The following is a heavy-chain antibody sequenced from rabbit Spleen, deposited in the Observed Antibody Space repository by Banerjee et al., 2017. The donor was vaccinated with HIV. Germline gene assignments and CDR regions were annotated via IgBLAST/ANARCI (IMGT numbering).Heavy chain of an antibody. CDR1: GIDLSSNA. Sequence: QSLEESGGRLVTPGTPLTLTCTASGIDLSSNAMSWVRQVPGEGLEWIGFIGAGSGGTIYASWAKGRFAISKTSTTMDLKITSPTTEDTATYFCARDTSSSFSSYGMDLWGPGTLVTVS. CDR3: ARDTSSSFSSYGMDL. CDR2: IGAGSGGT. J-gene: IGHJ6*01. D-gene: IGHD1-1*01. V-gene: IGHV1S69*01.